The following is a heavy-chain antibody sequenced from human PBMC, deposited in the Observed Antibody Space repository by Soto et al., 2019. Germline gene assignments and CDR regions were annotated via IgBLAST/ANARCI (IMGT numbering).Heavy chain of an antibody. CDR2: IYHSGST. V-gene: IGHV4-30-2*01. CDR1: GGSISSGGYS. Sequence: PSETLSLTCAVSGGSISSGGYSWSWIRQPPGKGLEWIGYIYHSGSTYYNPSLKSRVTISVDRSKNQFSLKLSSVTAADTAVYYCARVNEYSGFDPWGQGTLVTGSS. CDR3: ARVNEYSGFDP. J-gene: IGHJ5*02. D-gene: IGHD6-6*01.